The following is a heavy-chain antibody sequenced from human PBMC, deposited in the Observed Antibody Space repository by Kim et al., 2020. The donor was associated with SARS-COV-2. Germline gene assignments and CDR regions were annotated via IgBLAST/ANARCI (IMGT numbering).Heavy chain of an antibody. V-gene: IGHV3-21*01. Sequence: DSVKGRFTSSRDNAKNSLYLQMNSLRAEDTAVYYCARGCPIYSSSCPIDYWGQGTLVTVSS. CDR3: ARGCPIYSSSCPIDY. J-gene: IGHJ4*02. D-gene: IGHD6-13*01.